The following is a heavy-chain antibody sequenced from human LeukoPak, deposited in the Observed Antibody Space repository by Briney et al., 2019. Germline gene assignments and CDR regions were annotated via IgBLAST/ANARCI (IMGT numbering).Heavy chain of an antibody. J-gene: IGHJ4*02. Sequence: SETLSLTCTVSGGSISSSSYYWGWIRQPPGKGLEWIGSIYYSGSTYYNPSLKSRVTISVDTSKNQFSLKLSSVTAADTAVYYCASLYYDILTGYYYLDYWGQGTLVTVSS. CDR3: ASLYYDILTGYYYLDY. V-gene: IGHV4-39*07. CDR2: IYYSGST. CDR1: GGSISSSSYY. D-gene: IGHD3-9*01.